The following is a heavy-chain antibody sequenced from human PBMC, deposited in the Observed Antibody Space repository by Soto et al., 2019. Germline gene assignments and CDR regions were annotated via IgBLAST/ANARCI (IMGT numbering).Heavy chain of an antibody. CDR2: IYSSGST. D-gene: IGHD5-18*01. CDR3: ARDIRGYSRAFDY. Sequence: QVQLQESGPGLVKPSETLSLTCTVSGDSVSSDNYYWTWIRQPPGKGLEWIGYIYSSGSTNYNPSLKSRVTISRDTSSNQFSLKLTSVTAADTAVYYCARDIRGYSRAFDYWGQGTLVTVSS. V-gene: IGHV4-61*01. J-gene: IGHJ4*02. CDR1: GDSVSSDNYY.